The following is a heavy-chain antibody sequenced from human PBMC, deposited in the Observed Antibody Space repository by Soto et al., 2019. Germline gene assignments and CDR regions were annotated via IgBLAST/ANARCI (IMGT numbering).Heavy chain of an antibody. J-gene: IGHJ6*02. D-gene: IGHD2-2*01. CDR2: ISGSGGTR. CDR3: AKDPYPVVVVPAANGMDV. CDR1: GFSFSIHS. V-gene: IGHV3-23*01. Sequence: AGSLRLSCAASGFSFSIHSMNWVRQAPGEGLEWVSVISGSGGTRYYADSVKGWFTISRDNSKGILYLQMNSLRADDTAVYYCAKDPYPVVVVPAANGMDVWGQGTTVTVSS.